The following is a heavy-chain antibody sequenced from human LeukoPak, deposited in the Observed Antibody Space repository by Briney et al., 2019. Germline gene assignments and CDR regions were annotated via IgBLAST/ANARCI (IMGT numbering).Heavy chain of an antibody. V-gene: IGHV3-7*01. J-gene: IGHJ6*02. CDR1: GFTFSGHR. CDR3: ARDGASIDDQYYGLDV. Sequence: PGGSLRLSCEASGFTFSGHRMTWVRQAPGKGLEWVANIKEDGGDQYYVDSVKGRFTISRDNDKNTVFLEMNSLRAEDTAVYYCARDGASIDDQYYGLDVWGQGTTVTVSS. CDR2: IKEDGGDQ. D-gene: IGHD1-1*01.